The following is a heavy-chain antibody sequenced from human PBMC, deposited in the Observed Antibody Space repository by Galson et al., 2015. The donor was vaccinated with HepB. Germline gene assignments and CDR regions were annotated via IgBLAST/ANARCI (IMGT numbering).Heavy chain of an antibody. D-gene: IGHD3-10*01. CDR2: ISYDGSDK. J-gene: IGHJ4*02. Sequence: SLRLSCAASGFTFSSFGMHWVRQAPGKGLEWVAIISYDGSDKYYADSVKGQFTISRDNSKNTLYLQMNSLRAEDTAVYYRAKDHGEWLTRENFYFDNWGQGTLVTVSS. CDR1: GFTFSSFG. CDR3: AKDHGEWLTRENFYFDN. V-gene: IGHV3-30*18.